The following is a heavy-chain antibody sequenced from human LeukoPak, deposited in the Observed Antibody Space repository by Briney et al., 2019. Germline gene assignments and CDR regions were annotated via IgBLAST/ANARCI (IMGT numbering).Heavy chain of an antibody. CDR1: GGSISSYY. V-gene: IGHV4-59*01. Sequence: PSEXLSLTCTVSGGSISSYYWSWIRQPPGKGLEWIGYIYYSGSTNYNPSLKSRVTISVDTSKNQFSLKLSSVTAADTAVYYCARFACSSTSCYSVWFDPWGQGTLVTVSS. J-gene: IGHJ5*02. D-gene: IGHD2-2*01. CDR3: ARFACSSTSCYSVWFDP. CDR2: IYYSGST.